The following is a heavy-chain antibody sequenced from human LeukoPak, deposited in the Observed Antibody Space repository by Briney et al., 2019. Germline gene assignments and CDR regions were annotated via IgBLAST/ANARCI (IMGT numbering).Heavy chain of an antibody. CDR1: GFTFSNYA. J-gene: IGHJ4*02. CDR2: ISGSGGTT. Sequence: PGGSLRLSCAASGFTFSNYAMSWVRQAPGKGLEWVSAISGSGGTTYYADSVKGRFTISRNNSKNTLYLQMNSLRAEDTAIYYCAKVRGTESTATDYWGQGTLVTVSS. V-gene: IGHV3-23*01. CDR3: AKVRGTESTATDY.